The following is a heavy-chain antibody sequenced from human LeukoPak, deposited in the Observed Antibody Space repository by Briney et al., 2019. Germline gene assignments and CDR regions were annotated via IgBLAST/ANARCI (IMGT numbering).Heavy chain of an antibody. CDR1: GFTFSSYA. V-gene: IGHV3-30-3*01. D-gene: IGHD6-13*01. Sequence: TGGSLRLSCAASGFTFSSYAMHWVRQAPGKGLEWVAVISYDGSNKYYADSVKGRFTISRDNSKNTLYLQMNSLRAEDTAVYYCASNIAAASSDYWGQGTLVTVSS. CDR3: ASNIAAASSDY. J-gene: IGHJ4*02. CDR2: ISYDGSNK.